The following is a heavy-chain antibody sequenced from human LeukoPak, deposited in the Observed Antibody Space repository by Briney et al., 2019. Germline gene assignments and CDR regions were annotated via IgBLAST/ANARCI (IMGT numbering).Heavy chain of an antibody. J-gene: IGHJ5*02. Sequence: GGSLRLSCAASGFTFSSFAMNWVRQAPGKGLEWVSYISSSSSTIYYADSVRGRLTISRDNAKNSLYLRMNSLRAEDTAVYYCAREEWFDPWGQGTLVTVSS. V-gene: IGHV3-48*01. CDR2: ISSSSSTI. CDR3: AREEWFDP. CDR1: GFTFSSFA.